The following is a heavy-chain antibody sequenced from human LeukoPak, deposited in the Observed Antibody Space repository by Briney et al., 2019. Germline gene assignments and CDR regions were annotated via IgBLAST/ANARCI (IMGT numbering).Heavy chain of an antibody. J-gene: IGHJ3*02. D-gene: IGHD3/OR15-3a*01. Sequence: ASVKVTCKASGYKFTNYGISWVRQAPGQGLEWMGWISPYNGNTIYAHKLQGRATMTTDTSTSTAYMELRSLRSDDTAVYCCARGGLVAGIYDLVYGFDIWGQGTMVTVSS. CDR3: ARGGLVAGIYDLVYGFDI. CDR2: ISPYNGNT. CDR1: GYKFTNYG. V-gene: IGHV1-18*01.